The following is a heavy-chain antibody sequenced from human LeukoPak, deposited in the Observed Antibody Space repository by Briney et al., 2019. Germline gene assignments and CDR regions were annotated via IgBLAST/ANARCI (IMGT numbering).Heavy chain of an antibody. D-gene: IGHD7-27*01. CDR1: GFTFS. CDR3: AKDGNWASVS. J-gene: IGHJ5*02. CDR2: IRHDGTDQ. Sequence: GGSLRLFCVGSGFTFSVHWVRQVPGKGLEWLTFIRHDGTDQHYADSVRGRFTISRDNSKNTVYLQMNSLRPEDTALYYCAKDGNWASVSWGQGTLVTVSS. V-gene: IGHV3-30*02.